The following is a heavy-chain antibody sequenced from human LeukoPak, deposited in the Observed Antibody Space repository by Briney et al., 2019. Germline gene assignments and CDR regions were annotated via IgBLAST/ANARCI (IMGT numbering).Heavy chain of an antibody. V-gene: IGHV3-7*01. J-gene: IGHJ4*02. CDR1: GFTFSRYW. Sequence: PGGSLRLSCAASGFTFSRYWMTWVRQAPGKGLEWVANIKEDGSEKYYVDSVKGRFTISRDNAKNSLYLQMNSLRAEDTAVFYCARVPGFDSWGRGTLVTVSS. CDR3: ARVPGFDS. CDR2: IKEDGSEK.